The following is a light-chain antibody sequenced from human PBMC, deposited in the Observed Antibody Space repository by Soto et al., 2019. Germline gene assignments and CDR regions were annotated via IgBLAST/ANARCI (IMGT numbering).Light chain of an antibody. J-gene: IGKJ4*01. V-gene: IGKV3-11*01. CDR3: QQRSNWPLT. Sequence: EIVLTQFPATLSLSPGDGATLSCRASQSIGSYLAWYQQKRDQAPRLLIYDSTNRATGIPARFSGSGSGTDFSLIISSLEPEDFAVYYCQQRSNWPLTFGGGTKVEIK. CDR1: QSIGSY. CDR2: DST.